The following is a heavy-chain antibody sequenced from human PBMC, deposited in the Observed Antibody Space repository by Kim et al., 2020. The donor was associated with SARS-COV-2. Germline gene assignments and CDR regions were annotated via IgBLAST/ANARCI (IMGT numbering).Heavy chain of an antibody. D-gene: IGHD2-2*01. J-gene: IGHJ4*02. V-gene: IGHV1-8*01. Sequence: ASVKVSCKTSGYTFTTYDINWVRRATGQGLEWMGWINPDSGDTGYAQNFQGRVTMTRDTSISTAYMELSSLRSEDTAVYCCARYCRSTISPDYWGQGTLVTVSS. CDR2: INPDSGDT. CDR1: GYTFTTYD. CDR3: ARYCRSTISPDY.